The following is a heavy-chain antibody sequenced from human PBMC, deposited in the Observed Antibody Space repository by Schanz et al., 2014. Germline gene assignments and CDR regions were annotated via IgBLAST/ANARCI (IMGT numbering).Heavy chain of an antibody. CDR3: ARVKYCTITRCYRTETEGIYYMDV. CDR1: GFMFSSYG. V-gene: IGHV3-33*08. J-gene: IGHJ6*03. Sequence: QVQLVESGGGVVQPGRSLRLSCAASGFMFSSYGMHWVRQAPGKGLEWVGVISYDGSKKSYADSVKGRFTISRDNSKNTLYLQMKSLRAEDTDVYYCARVKYCTITRCYRTETEGIYYMDVWGKGTTVTVSS. CDR2: ISYDGSKK. D-gene: IGHD2-2*01.